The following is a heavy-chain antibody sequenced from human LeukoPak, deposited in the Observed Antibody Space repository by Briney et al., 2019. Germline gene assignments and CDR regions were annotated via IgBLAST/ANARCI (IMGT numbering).Heavy chain of an antibody. D-gene: IGHD3-22*01. J-gene: IGHJ4*02. CDR1: GGSISSSSYY. Sequence: PSETLSLTCTVSGGSISSSSYYWGWIRQPPGKGLEWIGSIYYSGSTYYNPSLKSRVTISVDTSKNQFSLKLSSVTAADTAVYYCASEGANYYDSSGYYYAFDYWGQGTLVTVSS. CDR3: ASEGANYYDSSGYYYAFDY. V-gene: IGHV4-39*07. CDR2: IYYSGST.